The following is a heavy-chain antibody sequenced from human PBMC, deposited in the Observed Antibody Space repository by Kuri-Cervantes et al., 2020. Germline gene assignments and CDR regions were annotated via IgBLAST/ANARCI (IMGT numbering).Heavy chain of an antibody. Sequence: GSLRLSCAASGFTFSDYYMSWIRQTPGMGLEWIGEINHRGRTNYNPSLKSRVTISVDTSKNQFSLKVTSVTAADTAVYYCASGLWANFDFWGQGTPVTVSS. CDR2: INHRGRT. CDR3: ASGLWANFDF. J-gene: IGHJ4*02. D-gene: IGHD3-10*01. CDR1: GFTFSDYY. V-gene: IGHV4-34*01.